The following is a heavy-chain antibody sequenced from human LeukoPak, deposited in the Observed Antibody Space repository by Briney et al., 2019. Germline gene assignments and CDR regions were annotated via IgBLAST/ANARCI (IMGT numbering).Heavy chain of an antibody. CDR3: AKDTIAAAGIKWYYFDY. CDR1: GFTFSSYA. J-gene: IGHJ4*02. V-gene: IGHV3-30*04. CDR2: ISYDGSNK. D-gene: IGHD6-13*01. Sequence: PGRSLRLSCAASGFTFSSYAIHWVRQAPGKGLEWVAVISYDGSNKYYADSVKGRFTISRDNSKNTLYLQMNSLRAEDTAVYYCAKDTIAAAGIKWYYFDYWGQGTLVTVSS.